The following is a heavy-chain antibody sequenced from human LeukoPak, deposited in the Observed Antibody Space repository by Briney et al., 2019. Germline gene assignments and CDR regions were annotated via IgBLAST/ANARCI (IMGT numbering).Heavy chain of an antibody. V-gene: IGHV3-53*04. D-gene: IGHD6-6*01. CDR3: ARDRMAARLGSHYYYGMDV. J-gene: IGHJ6*02. CDR2: IDSSGST. CDR1: GFTVSSNY. Sequence: GGSLRLSCAASGFTVSSNYMSWVRQAPGKGLEWVSGIDSSGSTDFANSVKGRFTISRNNFKNTVNLLMNSLRAEDTAVYYCARDRMAARLGSHYYYGMDVWGQGTTVTVSS.